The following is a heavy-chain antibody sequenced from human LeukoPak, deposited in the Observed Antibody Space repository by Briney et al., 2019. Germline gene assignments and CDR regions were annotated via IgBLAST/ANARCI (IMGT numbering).Heavy chain of an antibody. J-gene: IGHJ4*02. Sequence: GGSLRLSCAASGFTFSSYSMNWVRQAPGKGLEWVSSISSSSSYIYYADSVKGRFTISRDNAKNSLYLQMNSLRAEDTAVYYCARARNSGSYLFDYWGQGTLVTVSS. V-gene: IGHV3-21*01. D-gene: IGHD1-26*01. CDR1: GFTFSSYS. CDR3: ARARNSGSYLFDY. CDR2: ISSSSSYI.